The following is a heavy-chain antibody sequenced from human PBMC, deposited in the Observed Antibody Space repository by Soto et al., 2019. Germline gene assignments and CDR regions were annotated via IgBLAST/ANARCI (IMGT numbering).Heavy chain of an antibody. J-gene: IGHJ4*02. Sequence: QVQLQESGPGLVKPSQTLSLTCTVSGGSISSGGYYWNWIRQHPGKGLEWIGYIDYSGSTYYTPYLKXXATISGXTXXXXXSLXXSXVXAADTAVYYCAREPLTWGQGTLVTVSS. CDR3: AREPLT. V-gene: IGHV4-31*03. CDR2: IDYSGST. CDR1: GGSISSGGYY.